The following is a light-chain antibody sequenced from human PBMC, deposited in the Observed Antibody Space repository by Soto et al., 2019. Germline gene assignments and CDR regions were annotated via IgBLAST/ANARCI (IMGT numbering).Light chain of an antibody. Sequence: QSALTQPASVSGSPGQSITISCTGTSSDVGGYNYVSWYQQHPGKAPKLMIYEVSNRPSGVSNRFSGSKSGNTPSLTISGLQAEDEADYYCSSYTSSSTVVFGGGTKLTV. J-gene: IGLJ2*01. V-gene: IGLV2-14*01. CDR3: SSYTSSSTVV. CDR2: EVS. CDR1: SSDVGGYNY.